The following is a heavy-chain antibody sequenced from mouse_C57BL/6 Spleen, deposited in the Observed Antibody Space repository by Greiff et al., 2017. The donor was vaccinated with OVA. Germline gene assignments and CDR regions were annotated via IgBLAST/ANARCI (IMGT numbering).Heavy chain of an antibody. V-gene: IGHV1-52*01. CDR3: ARGGSMGNYWYFDV. J-gene: IGHJ1*03. D-gene: IGHD1-1*02. CDR1: GYTFTSYW. Sequence: QVQLQQPGAELVRPGSSVKLSCKASGYTFTSYWMHWVKQRPIQGLEWIGNIDPSDSETHYNQKFKDKATLTVDKSSSTAYMQLSSLTSEDSAVYYCARGGSMGNYWYFDVWGTGTTVTVSS. CDR2: IDPSDSET.